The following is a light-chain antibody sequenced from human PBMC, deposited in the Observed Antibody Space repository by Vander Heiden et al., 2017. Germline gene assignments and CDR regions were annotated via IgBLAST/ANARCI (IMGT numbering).Light chain of an antibody. V-gene: IGKV1-39*01. Sequence: DIQMTQSPSSLSASVGDRISITCRASQSISNYLNWYQKKSGSAPKLLIYAASVLQNGVPSRFSGSGYGTDFTLTISSLQPEDFATYYCQQSSSMPWTFGQGTKVEIK. CDR2: AAS. CDR3: QQSSSMPWT. J-gene: IGKJ1*01. CDR1: QSISNY.